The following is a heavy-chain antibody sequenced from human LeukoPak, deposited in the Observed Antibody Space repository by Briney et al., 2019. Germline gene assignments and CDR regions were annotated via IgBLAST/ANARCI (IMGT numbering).Heavy chain of an antibody. CDR2: FDPEDGET. V-gene: IGHV1-24*01. D-gene: IGHD2-2*01. Sequence: SVKVSCKVSGYTLTELSMHWVRQAPGKGLEWMGGFDPEDGETIYAQKFQGRVTMTEDTSTDSAYMELSSLRSEDTAVYYCAGCSSTSCSYFDYWGQGTLVTVSS. CDR1: GYTLTELS. J-gene: IGHJ4*02. CDR3: AGCSSTSCSYFDY.